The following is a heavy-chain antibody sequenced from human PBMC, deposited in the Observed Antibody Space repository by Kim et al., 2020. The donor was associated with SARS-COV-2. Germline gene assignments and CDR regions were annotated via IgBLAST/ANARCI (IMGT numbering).Heavy chain of an antibody. J-gene: IGHJ3*02. D-gene: IGHD3-22*01. CDR1: GGSISSGGYY. Sequence: SETLSLTCTVSGGSISSGGYYWSWIRQHPGKGLEWIGYIYYSGSTYYNPSLKSRVTISVDTSKNQFSLKLSSVTAADTAVYYCARDQGYYDSSAGPAFDIWGQGTMVTVSS. CDR2: IYYSGST. V-gene: IGHV4-31*03. CDR3: ARDQGYYDSSAGPAFDI.